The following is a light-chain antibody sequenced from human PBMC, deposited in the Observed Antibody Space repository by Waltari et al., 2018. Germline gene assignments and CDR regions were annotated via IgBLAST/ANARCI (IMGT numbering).Light chain of an antibody. V-gene: IGKV1-5*03. CDR2: QAF. CDR3: QQYDVYPYT. J-gene: IGKJ2*01. CDR1: QSITHW. Sequence: DIQMTQSPSTLSASVGDRITVTCRASQSITHWLAWYQQKPGKAHKLLIYQAFRLASGVPSRFSGSGSGTEFTLTISSLQTDDFGTYYCQQYDVYPYTFGQGTKVEI.